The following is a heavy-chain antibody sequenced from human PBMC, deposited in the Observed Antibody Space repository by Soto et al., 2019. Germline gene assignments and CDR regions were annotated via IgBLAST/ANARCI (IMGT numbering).Heavy chain of an antibody. Sequence: QVQLVESGGGVVQPGRSLRLSCSASGFTFSSYGMHWVRQAPGKGLEWVAVISYDGSNKYYADSVKGRFTISRDNSKNTLYQQMQNLRAEDTAVYYCAKHSSSQKLADFDYWGQGTLVTVSS. D-gene: IGHD6-6*01. V-gene: IGHV3-30*18. J-gene: IGHJ4*02. CDR2: ISYDGSNK. CDR3: AKHSSSQKLADFDY. CDR1: GFTFSSYG.